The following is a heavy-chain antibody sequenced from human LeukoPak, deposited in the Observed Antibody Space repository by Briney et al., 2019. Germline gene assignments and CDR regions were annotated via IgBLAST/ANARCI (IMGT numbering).Heavy chain of an antibody. D-gene: IGHD1-26*01. J-gene: IGHJ4*02. V-gene: IGHV3-23*01. CDR2: ISGSGGST. Sequence: PGGSLRLSCAASGFTFSSYGMSWVRQAPGKGLEWVSAISGSGGSTYYADSVKGRFTISKDNSKNTLYLQMNSLRAEDTAVYYCANHPSGSYQLLDYWGQGTLVTVSS. CDR3: ANHPSGSYQLLDY. CDR1: GFTFSSYG.